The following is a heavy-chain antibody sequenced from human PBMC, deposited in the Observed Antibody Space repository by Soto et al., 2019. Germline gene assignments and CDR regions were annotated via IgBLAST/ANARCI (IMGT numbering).Heavy chain of an antibody. J-gene: IGHJ4*02. CDR3: ARGPPSMAARFLDY. CDR1: GGSISSGGYY. V-gene: IGHV4-31*03. Sequence: QVQLQESGPGLVKPSQTLSLTCTVSGGSISSGGYYWSWIRQHPGKGLEWIGYIYYSGSTYYNPSPKSRVTISVDTSKTLFSLKLSSVTAADTAVYYCARGPPSMAARFLDYGGQGTLVTVSS. D-gene: IGHD6-6*01. CDR2: IYYSGST.